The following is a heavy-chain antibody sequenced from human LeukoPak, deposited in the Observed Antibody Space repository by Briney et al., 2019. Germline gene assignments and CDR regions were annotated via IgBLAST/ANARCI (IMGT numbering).Heavy chain of an antibody. V-gene: IGHV3-30-3*01. CDR1: GFTFSSYA. CDR2: ISYDGSNK. J-gene: IGHJ4*02. Sequence: GGSLRLSCAASGFTFSSYAMRRVRQAPGKGLEWVAVISYDGSNKYYADSVKGRFTISRDNSKNTLYLQMNSLRAEDTAVYYCARSDDYGELRKYFDYWGQGTLVTVSS. D-gene: IGHD4-17*01. CDR3: ARSDDYGELRKYFDY.